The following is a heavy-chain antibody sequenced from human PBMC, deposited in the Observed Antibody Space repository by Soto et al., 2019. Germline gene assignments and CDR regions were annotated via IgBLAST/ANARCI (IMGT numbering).Heavy chain of an antibody. J-gene: IGHJ4*02. D-gene: IGHD3-3*01. CDR1: GFTFTSSA. V-gene: IGHV1-58*01. Sequence: SVKVSCKASGFTFTSSAVQWVRQARGQRLEWIGWIVAGSGNTNYAQKFQERVTITRDMSTSTAYMELSSLRSEDTAVYYCAAVIRFLEWLPFDYWGQGTLVTVSS. CDR2: IVAGSGNT. CDR3: AAVIRFLEWLPFDY.